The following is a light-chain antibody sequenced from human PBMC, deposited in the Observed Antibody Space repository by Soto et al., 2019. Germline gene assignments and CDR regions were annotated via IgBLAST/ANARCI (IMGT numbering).Light chain of an antibody. CDR3: QQYYYLPYP. CDR2: EAS. J-gene: IGKJ2*01. V-gene: IGKV1-33*01. Sequence: DIQMTQSPSSLSASVGDRVTMTCRASQAISKDLNWYQQKPGKAPKLLMFEASNLQTGVSSRFSGSGSGTDFTLTINSLQPEDFATYYCQQYYYLPYPFGQGTTLEI. CDR1: QAISKD.